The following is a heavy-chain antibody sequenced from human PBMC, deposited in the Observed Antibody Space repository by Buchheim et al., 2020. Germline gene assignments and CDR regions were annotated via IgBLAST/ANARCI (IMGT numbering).Heavy chain of an antibody. D-gene: IGHD5-12*01. Sequence: QVQLQESGPGLVKPSQTLSLTCTVSGGSISSGGYYWSWIRQHPGKGLEWIGYIYYSGSTYYNPSLKSRVTISVDTSKNQFSLKLSSVTAADTAVYYCARERVGHSGYDYDRGYSYGYVDYWGQGTL. CDR1: GGSISSGGYY. CDR2: IYYSGST. CDR3: ARERVGHSGYDYDRGYSYGYVDY. V-gene: IGHV4-31*03. J-gene: IGHJ4*02.